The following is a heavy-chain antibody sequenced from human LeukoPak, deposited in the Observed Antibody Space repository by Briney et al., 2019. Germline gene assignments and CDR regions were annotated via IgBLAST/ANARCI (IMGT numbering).Heavy chain of an antibody. CDR2: ISSSSSYI. Sequence: NPGGSLRLSCAASGFTFSSYSMNWVRQAPGKGLEWVSSISSSSSYIYYADSVKGRFTISRDNAKNSLYLQMNSLRAEDTAVYYYARTLRDDDAFDIWGQGTMVTVSS. J-gene: IGHJ3*02. V-gene: IGHV3-21*01. CDR3: ARTLRDDDAFDI. CDR1: GFTFSSYS.